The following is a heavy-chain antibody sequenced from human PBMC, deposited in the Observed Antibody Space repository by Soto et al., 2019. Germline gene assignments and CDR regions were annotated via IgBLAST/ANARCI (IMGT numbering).Heavy chain of an antibody. CDR1: GFSVRSNY. V-gene: IGHV3-53*01. J-gene: IGHJ4*02. D-gene: IGHD2-15*01. CDR2: FYSGGST. CDR3: ARGVRVHGGLYYFDH. Sequence: GGSLRLSCGVSGFSVRSNYMSWVRQAPGKGLECVSVFYSGGSTYYIDSVKGRFTISRDTSKNTVYLQMNSLRAEDTAVYFCARGVRVHGGLYYFDHWGQGTLVTVSS.